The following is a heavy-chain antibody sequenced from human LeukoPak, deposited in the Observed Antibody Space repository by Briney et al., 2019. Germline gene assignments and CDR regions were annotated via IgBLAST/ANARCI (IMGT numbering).Heavy chain of an antibody. V-gene: IGHV4-39*01. CDR3: ARQEDFGTYYYYYGVDV. D-gene: IGHD3/OR15-3a*01. Sequence: SETLSLTCTVSGGSISSSSYYWGWIRQSPGKGLEWIGCIHHSGSTFYTPSLKSRVTIDVDTSKKQFSLRLSSVTAADTAIYYCARQEDFGTYYYYYGVDVWGQGTTVTVSS. CDR2: IHHSGST. CDR1: GGSISSSSYY. J-gene: IGHJ6*02.